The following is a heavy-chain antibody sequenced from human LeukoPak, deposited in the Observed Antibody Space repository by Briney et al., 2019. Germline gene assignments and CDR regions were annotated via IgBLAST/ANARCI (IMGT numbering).Heavy chain of an antibody. CDR2: ISYDGSNK. J-gene: IGHJ6*02. CDR3: ARGGPTYYDFWSGYINYYGMDV. V-gene: IGHV3-30-3*01. Sequence: GGSLRLSCAASGFTFSSYAMHWVRQAPGKGLEWVAVISYDGSNKYYADSVKGRFTISRDNSKNTLYLQMNSLRAEDTAVYYCARGGPTYYDFWSGYINYYGMDVWGQGTTVTVSS. CDR1: GFTFSSYA. D-gene: IGHD3-3*01.